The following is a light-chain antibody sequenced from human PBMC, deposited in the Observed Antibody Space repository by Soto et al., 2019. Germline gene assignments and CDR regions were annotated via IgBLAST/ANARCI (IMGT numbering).Light chain of an antibody. CDR2: DAY. J-gene: IGKJ1*01. Sequence: EIVMTQSPVTLSLSPGERATLSCRASQSFRGLLAWYQQKPGQAPRLLIYDAYNRATGIPPRFSGSGSGTDFTLTINRLEAEDFAVYYCQQYGSSPRTFGQGTKVDI. V-gene: IGKV3-20*01. CDR1: QSFRGL. CDR3: QQYGSSPRT.